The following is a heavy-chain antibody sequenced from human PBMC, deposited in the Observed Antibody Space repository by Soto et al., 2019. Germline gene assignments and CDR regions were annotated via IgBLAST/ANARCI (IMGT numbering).Heavy chain of an antibody. CDR1: GFSFRSYS. V-gene: IGHV3-21*01. CDR2: ISSSSSYI. CDR3: ARAASYYVSGSPYYSAY. Sequence: EVQLVESGGGLVKPGGSLRLSCAGSGFSFRSYSMNWVRQVPGKGLEWVSSISSSSSYINYADSMTGRFTISRDKAKNSRYLQMNSLRAEDTAVYYCARAASYYVSGSPYYSAYWGKGTLVT. D-gene: IGHD3-10*01. J-gene: IGHJ4*02.